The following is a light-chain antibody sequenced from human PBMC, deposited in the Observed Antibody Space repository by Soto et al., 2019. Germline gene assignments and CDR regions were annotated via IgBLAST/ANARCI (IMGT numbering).Light chain of an antibody. CDR3: QQSHIAPYT. V-gene: IGKV1-39*01. Sequence: DLQMTQSPSSLSAAVGDRVTITCRASHSIARLLNWYQQQPGEVPKLLIFGASYLRSGVPSRFSGSGSGTHFALTITSLQPEDFATYFCQQSHIAPYTFGQGTNL. J-gene: IGKJ2*01. CDR2: GAS. CDR1: HSIARL.